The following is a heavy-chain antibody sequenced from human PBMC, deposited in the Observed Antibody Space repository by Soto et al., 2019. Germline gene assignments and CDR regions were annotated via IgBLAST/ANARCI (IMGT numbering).Heavy chain of an antibody. CDR1: GYTLTELS. D-gene: IGHD6-6*01. Sequence: ASVKVSCKVSGYTLTELSMHWVRQAPGKGLEWMGGFDPEDGETIYAQKFQGRVTMTEDTSTDTAYMELSSLRSEDTAVYYCATLLPPPTLYSSSEDGWFDPWGQGTLVTVS. CDR2: FDPEDGET. J-gene: IGHJ5*02. CDR3: ATLLPPPTLYSSSEDGWFDP. V-gene: IGHV1-24*01.